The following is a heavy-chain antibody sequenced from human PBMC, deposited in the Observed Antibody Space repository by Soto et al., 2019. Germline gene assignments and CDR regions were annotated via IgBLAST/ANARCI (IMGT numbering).Heavy chain of an antibody. V-gene: IGHV3-21*04. J-gene: IGHJ4*02. CDR1: GFTFSSYS. Sequence: EVQLVESGGGLVKPGGSLRLSCAASGFTFSSYSMNWVRQAPGKGLEWVSSISSSSSYIYYADSVKGRFTISRDNAKNALDLQMNSLRAEDTAVYYWARKKSGDSSSWYSPFDYWGQGTLVTVSS. CDR3: ARKKSGDSSSWYSPFDY. CDR2: ISSSSSYI. D-gene: IGHD6-13*01.